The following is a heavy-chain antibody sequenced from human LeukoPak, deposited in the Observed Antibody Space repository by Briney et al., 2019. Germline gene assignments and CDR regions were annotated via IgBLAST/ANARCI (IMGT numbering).Heavy chain of an antibody. Sequence: GESLKISCKGSGYSFSSYWIGWVRQMPGKGLEWMGVIYPGDSHTRYSQSFQGQVTISADKSINTAFLQWSSLEASDTAMYYCARHLSGSYSEYYFDYWGQGTLVTVSS. CDR1: GYSFSSYW. CDR2: IYPGDSHT. J-gene: IGHJ4*02. V-gene: IGHV5-51*01. CDR3: ARHLSGSYSEYYFDY. D-gene: IGHD1-26*01.